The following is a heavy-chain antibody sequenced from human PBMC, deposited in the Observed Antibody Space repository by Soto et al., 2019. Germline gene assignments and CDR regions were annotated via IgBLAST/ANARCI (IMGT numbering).Heavy chain of an antibody. CDR2: IIPIFGTA. CDR1: GGTFSSYA. Sequence: QVQLVQSGAAVKKPGSSVKVSCKASGGTFSSYAISWVRQAPGQGLEWMGGIIPIFGTANYAQKFQGRVTITEDECKSTDYIELSSLRSEDTAVYYCAMGVAATSLWYYYGMDVWGQGTTVTVSS. D-gene: IGHD2-15*01. V-gene: IGHV1-69*01. CDR3: AMGVAATSLWYYYGMDV. J-gene: IGHJ6*02.